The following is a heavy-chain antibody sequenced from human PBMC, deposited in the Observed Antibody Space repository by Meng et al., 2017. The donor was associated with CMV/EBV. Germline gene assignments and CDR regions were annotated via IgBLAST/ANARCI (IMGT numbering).Heavy chain of an antibody. CDR2: ISSSGSNI. Sequence: GGSLRLSCAASGFTFSDYYMNWIRQAPGKGLEWVSYISSSGSNIYYADSVKGRFTISRDNAKNSLYLQMNSLRAEDTAVYYCARDGSPDWGQGTLVTVSS. D-gene: IGHD2-2*01. V-gene: IGHV3-11*04. CDR1: GFTFSDYY. J-gene: IGHJ4*02. CDR3: ARDGSPD.